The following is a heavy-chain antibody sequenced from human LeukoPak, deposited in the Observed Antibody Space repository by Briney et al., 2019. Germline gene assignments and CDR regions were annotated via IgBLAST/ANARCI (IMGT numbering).Heavy chain of an antibody. CDR3: AKGSCSGGSCYPRSRRDNWFDP. J-gene: IGHJ5*02. Sequence: GGSLRLSCAASGFTFSSYAMSWVRQPPGKGLEWVSAISGSGGSTYYADSVKGRFTISRDNSKNTLYLQMNSLRAEDTAVYYCAKGSCSGGSCYPRSRRDNWFDPWGQGTLVTVSS. D-gene: IGHD2-15*01. CDR2: ISGSGGST. V-gene: IGHV3-23*01. CDR1: GFTFSSYA.